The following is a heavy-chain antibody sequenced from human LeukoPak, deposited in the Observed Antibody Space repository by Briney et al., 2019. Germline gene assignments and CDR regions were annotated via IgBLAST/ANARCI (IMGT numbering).Heavy chain of an antibody. V-gene: IGHV1-18*01. CDR3: ARTHIVGATNWFDP. CDR2: ISAYNGNT. Sequence: ASVKVSCTASGYTFTSYGISWVRQAPGQGLEWMGWISAYNGNTNYAQKLQGRVTMTTDTSTSTAYMELRSLRSDDTAVYYCARTHIVGATNWFDPWGQGTLVTVSS. CDR1: GYTFTSYG. D-gene: IGHD1-26*01. J-gene: IGHJ5*02.